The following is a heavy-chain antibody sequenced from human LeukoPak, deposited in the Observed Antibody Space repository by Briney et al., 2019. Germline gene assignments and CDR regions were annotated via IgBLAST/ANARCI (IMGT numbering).Heavy chain of an antibody. V-gene: IGHV3-53*01. CDR1: GFTVITND. D-gene: IGHD1-14*01. Sequence: GGSLRLSCAASGFTVITNDMTWVRQAPGKGLEWASVIYSDGNTKYADSVQGRFTISRDNSKNTLYLEMNSLSPDDTAVYYCARGVEPLAANTLAYWGQGTLVTVSS. CDR3: ARGVEPLAANTLAY. J-gene: IGHJ4*02. CDR2: IYSDGNT.